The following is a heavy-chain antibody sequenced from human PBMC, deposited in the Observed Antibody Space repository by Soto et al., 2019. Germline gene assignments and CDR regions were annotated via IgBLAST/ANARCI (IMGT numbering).Heavy chain of an antibody. D-gene: IGHD3-9*01. CDR2: IKQDGSEK. CDR1: GFTFSSYW. CDR3: ARDFYSDILTGYRDYYGMDV. J-gene: IGHJ6*02. Sequence: GGSLRLSCAASGFTFSSYWMSWVRQAPGKGLEWVANIKQDGSEKYYVDSVKGRFTISRDNAKNSLYLQMNSLRAEDTAVYYCARDFYSDILTGYRDYYGMDVWGQGTTVTVSS. V-gene: IGHV3-7*05.